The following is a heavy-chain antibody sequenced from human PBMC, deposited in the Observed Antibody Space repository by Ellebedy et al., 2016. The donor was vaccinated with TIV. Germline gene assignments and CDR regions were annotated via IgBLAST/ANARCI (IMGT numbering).Heavy chain of an antibody. V-gene: IGHV1-18*01. CDR2: ISAYNGNT. Sequence: ASVKVSXXASGYTFTSYGISWVRQAPGQGFEWMGWISAYNGNTNYAQKLQGRVTMTTDTSTSTAYMELRSLRSDDTAVYYCASLSDYEDYYYYGMDVWGQGTTVTVSS. J-gene: IGHJ6*02. CDR1: GYTFTSYG. CDR3: ASLSDYEDYYYYGMDV. D-gene: IGHD5-12*01.